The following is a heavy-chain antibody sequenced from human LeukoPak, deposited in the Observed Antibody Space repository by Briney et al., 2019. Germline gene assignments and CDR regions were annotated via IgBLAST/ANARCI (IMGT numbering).Heavy chain of an antibody. CDR2: IYHSGST. CDR3: ARDPPSGSYSIDY. J-gene: IGHJ4*02. CDR1: GGSISSSNW. V-gene: IGHV4-4*02. D-gene: IGHD3-10*01. Sequence: GTLSLTCAVSGGSISSSNWWSWVRQPPGKGLEWIGEIYHSGSTNYNPSLKSRVTISVDTSKNQFSLKLSSVTAADTAVYYCARDPPSGSYSIDYWGQGTLVTVSS.